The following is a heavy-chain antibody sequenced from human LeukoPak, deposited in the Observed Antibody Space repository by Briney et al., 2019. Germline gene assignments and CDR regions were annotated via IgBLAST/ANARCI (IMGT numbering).Heavy chain of an antibody. J-gene: IGHJ4*02. CDR1: GFTFSGSA. Sequence: GGSLRLSCAASGFTFSGSAMHWVRQASGKGLEWVGRIRSKANSYATAYAASVKGRFTISRDDSKNTAYLQMNGLKTEDTAVYYCTNAPAGRDYWGQGTLVTVSS. V-gene: IGHV3-73*01. CDR3: TNAPAGRDY. CDR2: IRSKANSYAT. D-gene: IGHD6-13*01.